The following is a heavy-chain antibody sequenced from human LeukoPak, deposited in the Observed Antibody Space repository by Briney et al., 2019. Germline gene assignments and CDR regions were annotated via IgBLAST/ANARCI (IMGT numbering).Heavy chain of an antibody. V-gene: IGHV1-8*01. Sequence: ASVKVPCKASGYTFTSYDINWVRQATGQGLEWMGWMNPNSGNTGYAQNFQGRVTMTRNTSISTAYMELSSLRSEDTAVYYCATIAVAGTILDYGMDVWGQGTTVTVSS. CDR1: GYTFTSYD. CDR2: MNPNSGNT. CDR3: ATIAVAGTILDYGMDV. D-gene: IGHD6-19*01. J-gene: IGHJ6*02.